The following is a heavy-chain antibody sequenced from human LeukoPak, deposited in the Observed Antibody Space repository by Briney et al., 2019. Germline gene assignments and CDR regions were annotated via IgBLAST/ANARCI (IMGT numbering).Heavy chain of an antibody. CDR2: IKQDGSEN. CDR1: GFTFSSYW. Sequence: PGGSLRLSCAASGFTFSSYWMSWVRQAPGKGLEWVANIKQDGSENQYVDSVKGRFAISRDNAENSLYLQMNSLKAEDTAVYYCGRFTRSGDSVYWGQGTLVTVSS. V-gene: IGHV3-7*04. D-gene: IGHD7-27*01. J-gene: IGHJ4*02. CDR3: GRFTRSGDSVY.